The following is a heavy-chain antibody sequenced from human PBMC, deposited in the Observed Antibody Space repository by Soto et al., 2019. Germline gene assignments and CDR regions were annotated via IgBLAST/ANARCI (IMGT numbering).Heavy chain of an antibody. CDR2: IFSSGST. CDR3: AREGSYSAYNFAHGIQLWSFDF. J-gene: IGHJ4*02. V-gene: IGHV4-4*07. CDR1: GGSINTFY. D-gene: IGHD5-12*01. Sequence: XETLSLTCTVSGGSINTFYWSWVRQPAGKGLDWIGRIFSSGSTSFNPSLESRVAMSVDTSKNHFSLNLSSVTAADMAVYYCAREGSYSAYNFAHGIQLWSFDFWGQGALATVSS.